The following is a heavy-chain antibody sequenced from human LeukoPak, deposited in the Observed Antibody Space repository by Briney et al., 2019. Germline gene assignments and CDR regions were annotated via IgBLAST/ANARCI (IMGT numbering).Heavy chain of an antibody. CDR3: TTDGPLLRGGDDY. D-gene: IGHD2-21*01. CDR2: IKSKTDGGTT. CDR1: GFTFSNAW. V-gene: IGHV3-15*01. J-gene: IGHJ4*02. Sequence: GGSLRLSCAASGFTFSNAWMSWVRQAPGKGLEWVGRIKSKTDGGTTDYAAPVKGRFTISRDDSKNTLYLQMNSLKTEDTAVYYCTTDGPLLRGGDDYWGQGTLVTVSS.